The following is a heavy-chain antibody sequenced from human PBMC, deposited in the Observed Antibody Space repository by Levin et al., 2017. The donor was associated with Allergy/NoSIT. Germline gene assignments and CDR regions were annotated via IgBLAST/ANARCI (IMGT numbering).Heavy chain of an antibody. J-gene: IGHJ2*01. CDR3: ASDITGDWYFDL. D-gene: IGHD1-20*01. Sequence: SVKVSCKASGGTFSSYAISWVRQAPGQGLEWMGGIIPIFGTANYAQKFQGRVTITADKSTSTAYMELSSLRSEDTAVYYCASDITGDWYFDLWGRGTLVTVSS. CDR1: GGTFSSYA. V-gene: IGHV1-69*06. CDR2: IIPIFGTA.